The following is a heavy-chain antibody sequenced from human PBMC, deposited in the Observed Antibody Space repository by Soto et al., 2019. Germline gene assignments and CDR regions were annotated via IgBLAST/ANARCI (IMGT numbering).Heavy chain of an antibody. CDR2: MNPNSGNT. Sequence: ASVKVSCKASGYTFTSYDINWVRQATGQGLEWMGWMNPNSGNTGYAQKFQGRVTMTRNTSISTAYMELSSLRSEDTAVYYCARWYYDILTGYYTDATFDYWGQGTLVTVSS. CDR3: ARWYYDILTGYYTDATFDY. J-gene: IGHJ4*02. CDR1: GYTFTSYD. V-gene: IGHV1-8*01. D-gene: IGHD3-9*01.